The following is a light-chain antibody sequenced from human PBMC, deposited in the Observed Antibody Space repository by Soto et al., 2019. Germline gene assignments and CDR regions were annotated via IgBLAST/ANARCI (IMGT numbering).Light chain of an antibody. CDR2: DAS. Sequence: EIVLTQSPATLSLSPGERATLSFRASQSVSSYLAWYQQKPGQAPRLLIYDASNRATGIPARFSGSGSGTDFTLTISSLEPEDFAVYYCQQRSNWPPLTFGQGTRLEIK. CDR3: QQRSNWPPLT. J-gene: IGKJ5*01. V-gene: IGKV3-11*01. CDR1: QSVSSY.